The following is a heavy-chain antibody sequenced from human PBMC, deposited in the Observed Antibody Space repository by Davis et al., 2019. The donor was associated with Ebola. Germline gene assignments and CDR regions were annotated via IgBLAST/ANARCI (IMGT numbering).Heavy chain of an antibody. V-gene: IGHV3-30*18. CDR1: GFTFSSYG. J-gene: IGHJ6*02. Sequence: GGSLRLSCAASGFTFSSYGMHWVRQAPGKGLEWVAVISYDGSNKYYADSVKGRFTISRDNSKNTLYLQMNSLRAEETAVYYCAKDFPLPLGDGYNLHYYYGMDVWGQGTTVTVSS. CDR3: AKDFPLPLGDGYNLHYYYGMDV. D-gene: IGHD5-24*01. CDR2: ISYDGSNK.